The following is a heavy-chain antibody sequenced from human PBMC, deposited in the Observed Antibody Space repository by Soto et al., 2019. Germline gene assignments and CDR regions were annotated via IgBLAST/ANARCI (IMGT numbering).Heavy chain of an antibody. J-gene: IGHJ3*02. D-gene: IGHD2-15*01. Sequence: EVQVVESGGGLVQPGGSLRLSCAASGFTVSSNYMSWVRQAPGKGLEWVSVIYSGGSTYYAGSVKGRFTISRDNSENTLYLQMNRLAAEATSLYYCSRGAVVVAAKTYAIDIWGQGTMVTVSS. CDR2: IYSGGST. CDR3: SRGAVVVAAKTYAIDI. CDR1: GFTVSSNY. V-gene: IGHV3-66*01.